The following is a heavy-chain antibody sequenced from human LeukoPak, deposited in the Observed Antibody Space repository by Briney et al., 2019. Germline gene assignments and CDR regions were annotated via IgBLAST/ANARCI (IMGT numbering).Heavy chain of an antibody. D-gene: IGHD2-2*01. CDR2: IYTSGST. CDR3: ASENIVVVPAAINSAFDI. Sequence: SQTLSLTCTVSGGSISSGSYYWSWLRQPAGKGLEWIGRIYTSGSTNYNPSLKSRVTISVDTSKNQFSLKLSSVTAADTAVYYCASENIVVVPAAINSAFDIWGQGTMVTVSS. V-gene: IGHV4-61*02. J-gene: IGHJ3*02. CDR1: GGSISSGSYY.